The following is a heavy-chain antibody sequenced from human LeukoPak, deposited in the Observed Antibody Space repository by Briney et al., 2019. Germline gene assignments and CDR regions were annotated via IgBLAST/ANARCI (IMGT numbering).Heavy chain of an antibody. CDR3: ARQYGKVGHTNI. D-gene: IGHD1-26*01. CDR1: GFTFSSYA. V-gene: IGHV3-23*01. J-gene: IGHJ4*02. Sequence: GGSLRLSCAASGFTFSSYAMSWVRQAPGKGLEWVSAISGSGGSTYYADSVKGRFTISRGNSKNTLYLQMNSLRAEDTALYYCARQYGKVGHTNIWGQGTLVTVSS. CDR2: ISGSGGST.